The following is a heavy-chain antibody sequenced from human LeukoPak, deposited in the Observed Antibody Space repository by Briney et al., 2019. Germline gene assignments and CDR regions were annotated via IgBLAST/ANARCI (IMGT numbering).Heavy chain of an antibody. V-gene: IGHV4-38-2*02. CDR1: GYSISSGYY. CDR3: ARDRTPLYSSSWYRASEGTNWFDP. CDR2: IYHSGST. Sequence: LETLSLTCTVSGYSISSGYYWGWIRQPPGKGLEWIGSIYHSGSTYYNPSLKSRVTISVDTSKNQFSLKLSSVTAADTAVYYCARDRTPLYSSSWYRASEGTNWFDPWGQGTLVTVSS. D-gene: IGHD6-13*01. J-gene: IGHJ5*02.